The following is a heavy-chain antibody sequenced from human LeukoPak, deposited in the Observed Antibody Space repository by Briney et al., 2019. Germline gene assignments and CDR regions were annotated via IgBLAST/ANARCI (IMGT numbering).Heavy chain of an antibody. CDR3: ARDSSGSLDY. Sequence: GGSLRLSCAASGFNFRGYTMHWVRQAPGKGLEWVSLISWNGYSTSYGASVEGRFTISRDNNKGALNLQMSSLRTEDTAFYYCARDSSGSLDYWGQGTLVTVSS. CDR2: ISWNGYST. J-gene: IGHJ4*02. CDR1: GFNFRGYT. V-gene: IGHV3-43*01. D-gene: IGHD1-26*01.